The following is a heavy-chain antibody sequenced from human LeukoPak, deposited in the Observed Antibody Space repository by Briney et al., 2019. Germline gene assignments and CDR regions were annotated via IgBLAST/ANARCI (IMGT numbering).Heavy chain of an antibody. CDR3: ARARDCSSTSCSPGYYFDY. CDR1: GGSISSYY. D-gene: IGHD2-2*01. V-gene: IGHV4-4*07. Sequence: PSETLSLTCTVSGGSISSYYWSWTRQPAGKGLEWIGRIYTSGSTNYNPSLKGRVTMSIDTSRNQFSLKLSSVTAADTAVYYCARARDCSSTSCSPGYYFDYWGQGTLVTVPS. J-gene: IGHJ4*02. CDR2: IYTSGST.